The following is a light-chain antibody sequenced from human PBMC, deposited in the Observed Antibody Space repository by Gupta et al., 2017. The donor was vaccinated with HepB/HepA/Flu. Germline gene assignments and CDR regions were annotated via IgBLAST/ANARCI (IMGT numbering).Light chain of an antibody. J-gene: IGLJ2*01. CDR1: RSDVGIYNL. CDR3: LSYAGSSTVV. Sequence: QSALTQPASVSGSPGQSITISCTGTRSDVGIYNLVSWYQQHPGKAPKLMIYEVTKRPSGVSDRFSGSKSGNTASLTISGLQAEDEADYYCLSYAGSSTVVFGGGTKLTVL. V-gene: IGLV2-23*02. CDR2: EVT.